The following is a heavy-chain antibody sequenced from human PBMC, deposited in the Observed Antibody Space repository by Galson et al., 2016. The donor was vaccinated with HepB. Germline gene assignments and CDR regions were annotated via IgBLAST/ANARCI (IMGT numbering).Heavy chain of an antibody. V-gene: IGHV1-18*01. CDR2: ISDYNGHT. D-gene: IGHD3-3*01. CDR3: ARVSGYDFWSGYCSEWHFDL. J-gene: IGHJ2*01. CDR1: GYIFTSYG. Sequence: SVKVSCKASGYIFTSYGISWVRQAPGQGLEWMGWISDYNGHTKYAQKFQGRVTMTTHTSTSTAYMELRGLRSDDTAVYYCARVSGYDFWSGYCSEWHFDLWGRGTLVTVSS.